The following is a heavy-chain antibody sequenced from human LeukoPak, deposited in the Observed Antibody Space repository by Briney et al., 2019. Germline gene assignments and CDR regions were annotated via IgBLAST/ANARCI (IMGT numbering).Heavy chain of an antibody. V-gene: IGHV3-74*01. J-gene: IGHJ3*02. CDR3: ARPQHGDLYAFDI. CDR1: GFTFTSYW. Sequence: GGSLRLSCAASGFTFTSYWMHWVRQAPGKGLVWVSRINSDGSSPTYADSVKGRFTISRDNAKNTLYLQMNSLRAEDTAVYYCARPQHGDLYAFDIWGQGTMVTVSS. CDR2: INSDGSSP. D-gene: IGHD4-17*01.